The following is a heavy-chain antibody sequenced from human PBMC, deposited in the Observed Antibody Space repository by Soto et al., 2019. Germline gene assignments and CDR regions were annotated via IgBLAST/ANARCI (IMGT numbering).Heavy chain of an antibody. Sequence: QMQLVQSGPEVKKPGTSVKVSCKASGFTFSSSIVQWVRQARGQRLEWIGWIVVGSGHTSYEQKFQERVTITRDMSTSTAYMELSSLRSEDTAVYYCAAPDFGDYWYFDLWGRGTLVTVSS. V-gene: IGHV1-58*01. CDR2: IVVGSGHT. CDR3: AAPDFGDYWYFDL. CDR1: GFTFSSSI. D-gene: IGHD4-17*01. J-gene: IGHJ2*01.